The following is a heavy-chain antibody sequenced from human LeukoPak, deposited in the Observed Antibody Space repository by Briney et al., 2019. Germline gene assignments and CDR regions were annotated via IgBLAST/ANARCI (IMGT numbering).Heavy chain of an antibody. D-gene: IGHD3-22*01. J-gene: IGHJ3*02. Sequence: SETLSLTCTVSGGSISSYYWSWIRQPPGKGLEWIGYIYYSGSTNYNPSLKSRVTISVDTSKNQFSLKLSSVTAADTAVYYCARDRLRIRYDSSGYLGDAFDIWGQGTMVTVSS. CDR1: GGSISSYY. CDR3: ARDRLRIRYDSSGYLGDAFDI. CDR2: IYYSGST. V-gene: IGHV4-59*01.